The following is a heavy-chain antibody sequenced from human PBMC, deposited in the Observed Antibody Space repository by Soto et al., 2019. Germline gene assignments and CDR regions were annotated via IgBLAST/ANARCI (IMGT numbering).Heavy chain of an antibody. D-gene: IGHD6-13*01. J-gene: IGHJ4*02. CDR2: IIPIFGTA. CDR3: ARDPGMAAAGNFDY. V-gene: IGHV1-69*13. Sequence: SVKVSCKASGGTFSSYAISWVRQAPGQGLEWMGGIIPIFGTANYAQKFQGRVTITADESTSTAYMELSSLRSEDTAVYYCARDPGMAAAGNFDYWGQGTLVTVSS. CDR1: GGTFSSYA.